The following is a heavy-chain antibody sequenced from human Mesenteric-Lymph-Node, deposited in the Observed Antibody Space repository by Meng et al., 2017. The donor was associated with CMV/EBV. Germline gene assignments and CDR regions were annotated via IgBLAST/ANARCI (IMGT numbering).Heavy chain of an antibody. Sequence: GESLKISCEASGFSFDSHGMNWVRQAPGKGLEWVASISSGTNYIHYADSVKGRFTISRDNAKNSLSLQMNGLRVEDTAVYYCAKCAFGGELLFDYWGQGTLVTVSS. CDR3: AKCAFGGELLFDY. D-gene: IGHD3-10*01. CDR2: ISSGTNYI. CDR1: GFSFDSHG. V-gene: IGHV3-21*01. J-gene: IGHJ4*02.